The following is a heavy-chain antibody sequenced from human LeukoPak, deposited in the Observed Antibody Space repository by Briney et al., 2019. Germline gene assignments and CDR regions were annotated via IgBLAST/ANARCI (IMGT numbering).Heavy chain of an antibody. CDR2: IYYSGST. V-gene: IGHV4-59*08. CDR1: GGSISTYH. D-gene: IGHD1-26*01. CDR3: ARLASGSYGPLTPFDY. Sequence: SETLSLTCTVSGGSISTYHWSWIRQPPGKGLEWIGNIYYSGSTNYNPSLKSRVTISVDTSKNQFSLRLSSVTAADTAVYYSARLASGSYGPLTPFDYWGQGTLVTVSS. J-gene: IGHJ4*02.